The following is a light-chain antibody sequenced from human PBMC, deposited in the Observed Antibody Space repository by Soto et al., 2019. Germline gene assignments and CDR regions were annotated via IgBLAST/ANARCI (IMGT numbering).Light chain of an antibody. CDR1: QRVSRSY. CDR3: QQYGSSPRT. Sequence: EIVLTQSPGTLYLSPGERATLSCRASQRVSRSYLAWYQQKPGQAPRLLIYGASSRATGIPDRFSGSGSGTDFTLTISRLETEDFAVYYCQQYGSSPRTFGQGTKVEIK. V-gene: IGKV3-20*01. J-gene: IGKJ1*01. CDR2: GAS.